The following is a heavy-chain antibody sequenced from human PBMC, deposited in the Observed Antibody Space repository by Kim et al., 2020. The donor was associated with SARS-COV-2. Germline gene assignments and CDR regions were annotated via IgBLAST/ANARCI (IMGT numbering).Heavy chain of an antibody. Sequence: YTPSLKSRVTISVDTSKNQFSLKLSSVTAADTAVYYCARSRPSSGGGFDYWGQGTLVTVSS. V-gene: IGHV4-4*09. CDR3: ARSRPSSGGGFDY. J-gene: IGHJ4*02. D-gene: IGHD6-19*01.